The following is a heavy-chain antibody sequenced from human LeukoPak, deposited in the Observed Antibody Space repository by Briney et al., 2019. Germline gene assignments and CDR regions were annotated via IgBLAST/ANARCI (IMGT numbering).Heavy chain of an antibody. CDR3: AGAEIRYSGSLKYYFDY. Sequence: SETLSLTCAVYGGSFSGYYWSWIRQPPGKGLEWIGEINHSGSTNYDPSLKSRVTISVDTSKNQFSLKLSSVTAADTAVYYCAGAEIRYSGSLKYYFDYWGQGTLVTVSS. D-gene: IGHD1-26*01. CDR1: GGSFSGYY. CDR2: INHSGST. J-gene: IGHJ4*02. V-gene: IGHV4-34*01.